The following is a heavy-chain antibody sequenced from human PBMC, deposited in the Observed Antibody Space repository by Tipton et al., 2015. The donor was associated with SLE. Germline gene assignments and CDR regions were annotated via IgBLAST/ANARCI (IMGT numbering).Heavy chain of an antibody. J-gene: IGHJ6*03. CDR3: ARELAEYSSSSGLSDYYYYYMDV. Sequence: TLSLTCTVSGGSISSGSYYWSWIRQPAGKGLEWIGRIYTSGSTNYNPSLKSRVTISVDTSKNQFSLKLSSVPAADTAVYYCARELAEYSSSSGLSDYYYYYMDVWGKRTTVTVSS. D-gene: IGHD6-6*01. V-gene: IGHV4-61*02. CDR1: GGSISSGSYY. CDR2: IYTSGST.